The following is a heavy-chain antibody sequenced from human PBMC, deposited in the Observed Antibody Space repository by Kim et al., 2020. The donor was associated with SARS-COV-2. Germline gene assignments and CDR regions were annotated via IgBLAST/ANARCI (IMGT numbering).Heavy chain of an antibody. CDR3: ARVGYDFWSGYAGDYYYYGMDV. CDR1: GGSISSYY. V-gene: IGHV4-4*07. Sequence: SETLSLTCTVSGGSISSYYWSWIRQPAGKGLEWIGRIYTSGSTNYNPSLKSRVTMSVDTSKNQFSLKLSSVTAADTAVYYCARVGYDFWSGYAGDYYYYGMDVWGQGTTVTVSS. J-gene: IGHJ6*02. D-gene: IGHD3-3*01. CDR2: IYTSGST.